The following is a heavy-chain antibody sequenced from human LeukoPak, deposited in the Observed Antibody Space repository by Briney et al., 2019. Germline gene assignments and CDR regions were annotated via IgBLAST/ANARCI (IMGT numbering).Heavy chain of an antibody. CDR2: IYYSGST. V-gene: IGHV4-39*01. CDR3: ARLWIVVVPAAPGSYWFDP. CDR1: GGSISSSSYY. D-gene: IGHD2-2*01. J-gene: IGHJ5*02. Sequence: SETLSLTCTVSGGSISSSSYYWGWIRQPPGKGLEWIGSIYYSGSTYYNPSLKSRVTISVDTSKNQFSLKLSSVTAADTAVYYCARLWIVVVPAAPGSYWFDPWGQGTLVTVSS.